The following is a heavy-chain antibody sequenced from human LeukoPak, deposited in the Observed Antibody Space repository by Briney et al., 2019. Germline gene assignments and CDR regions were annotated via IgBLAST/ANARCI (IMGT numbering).Heavy chain of an antibody. J-gene: IGHJ4*02. Sequence: GGSLRLSCAASGFTFSSYEMNCVRQAPGKGPEWVSYISSSGSTIYYADSVKGRFTISRDNAKNSLYLQMNSLRAEATAVYYCARVRADPGISDYWGQGTLVTVSS. V-gene: IGHV3-48*03. D-gene: IGHD3-10*01. CDR2: ISSSGSTI. CDR1: GFTFSSYE. CDR3: ARVRADPGISDY.